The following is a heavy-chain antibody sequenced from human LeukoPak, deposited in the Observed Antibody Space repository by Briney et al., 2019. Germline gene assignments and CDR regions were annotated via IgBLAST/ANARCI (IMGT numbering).Heavy chain of an antibody. CDR3: ARGGSITMIPPGY. V-gene: IGHV1-2*02. CDR1: GYTFTGYY. CDR2: INPNSGGT. D-gene: IGHD3-22*01. J-gene: IGHJ4*02. Sequence: ASVKVSCKASGYTFTGYYMHWGRQAPGQGLEWMGWINPNSGGTNYAQKFQGRVTMARDTSISTAYMELSRLRSDDTAVYYCARGGSITMIPPGYWGQGTLVTVSS.